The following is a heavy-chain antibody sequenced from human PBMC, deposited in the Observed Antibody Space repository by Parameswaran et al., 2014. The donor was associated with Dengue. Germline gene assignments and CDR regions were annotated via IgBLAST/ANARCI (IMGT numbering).Heavy chain of an antibody. D-gene: IGHD1-1*01. CDR3: ARHGSEGWNPPGYYYGMDV. CDR2: IYPGDSDT. V-gene: IGHV5-51*01. J-gene: IGHJ6*02. Sequence: VRQMPGKGLEWMGIIYPGDSDTRYSPSFQGQVTISADKSISTAYVQWSSLKASDTAMYYCARHGSEGWNPPGYYYGMDVWGQGTTVTVSS.